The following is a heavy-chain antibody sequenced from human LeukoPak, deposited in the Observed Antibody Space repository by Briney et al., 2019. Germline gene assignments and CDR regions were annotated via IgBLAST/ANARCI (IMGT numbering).Heavy chain of an antibody. Sequence: SETLSLTCNVSGGSISSHYWSWIRQPPGKGLERIGYIYYSGSTNYNPSLKSRVTISVDTSKNQFSLKLSSVTDADTAVYYCARLLGSYFGGRFDYWGQATLNTESS. D-gene: IGHD1-26*01. CDR2: IYYSGST. V-gene: IGHV4-59*11. J-gene: IGHJ4*01. CDR3: ARLLGSYFGGRFDY. CDR1: GGSISSHY.